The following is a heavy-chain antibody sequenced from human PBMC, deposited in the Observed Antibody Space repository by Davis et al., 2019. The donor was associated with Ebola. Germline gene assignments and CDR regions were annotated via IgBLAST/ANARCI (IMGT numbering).Heavy chain of an antibody. J-gene: IGHJ6*02. CDR2: INSDGSST. Sequence: GESLKISCAASGFTFSSYWMHWVRQAPGKGLVWVSRINSDGSSTSYADSVKGRFTISRDNAKNTLYLQMNSLRAEDTAVYYCASRTTVRYSIYYYYYGMDVWGQGTTVTVSS. V-gene: IGHV3-74*01. D-gene: IGHD4-17*01. CDR3: ASRTTVRYSIYYYYYGMDV. CDR1: GFTFSSYW.